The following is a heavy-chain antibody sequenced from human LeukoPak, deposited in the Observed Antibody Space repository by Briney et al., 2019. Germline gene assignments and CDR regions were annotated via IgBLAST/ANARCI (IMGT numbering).Heavy chain of an antibody. CDR1: GYTFTSYG. CDR3: ARDRTDCSGGSCYGNWFDP. Sequence: ASVKVSCKASGYTFTSYGISWVRQAPGQGLEWMGWISAYNGNTNYAQKLQGRVTMTTDTSTSTAYMELRSLRSDDTAVYYCARDRTDCSGGSCYGNWFDPWGQGTLVTVSS. D-gene: IGHD2-15*01. CDR2: ISAYNGNT. V-gene: IGHV1-18*01. J-gene: IGHJ5*02.